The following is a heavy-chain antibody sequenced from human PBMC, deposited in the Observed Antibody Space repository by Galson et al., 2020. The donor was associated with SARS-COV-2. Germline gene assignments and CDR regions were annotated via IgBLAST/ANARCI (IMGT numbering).Heavy chain of an antibody. CDR1: GFTFSSYE. CDR2: ISSGGSII. V-gene: IGHV3-48*03. Sequence: GGSLRLSCAASGFTFSSYEMNWVRQAPGKGLEWVSYISSGGSIIYYADSVKGRFTISRDNAKNSLYLQMNSLRAEETAVYYCARDWKGSDDFYSSGSYFDYWGQGTLVTVSS. CDR3: ARDWKGSDDFYSSGSYFDY. D-gene: IGHD5-18*01. J-gene: IGHJ4*02.